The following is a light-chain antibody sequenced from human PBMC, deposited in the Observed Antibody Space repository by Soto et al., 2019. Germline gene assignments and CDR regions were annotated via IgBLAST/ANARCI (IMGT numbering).Light chain of an antibody. Sequence: QSVLTQPPSVSGAPGQRVTISCTGSSSNIGAGYDVHWYQQLPGTAPKLLIYGNSNRPSGVPDRFSGSKSGTSASLAITGLQAEDEADYYCQSYDYGLIHFVAFGGGTTVTVL. CDR2: GNS. CDR3: QSYDYGLIHFVA. V-gene: IGLV1-40*01. CDR1: SSNIGAGYD. J-gene: IGLJ2*01.